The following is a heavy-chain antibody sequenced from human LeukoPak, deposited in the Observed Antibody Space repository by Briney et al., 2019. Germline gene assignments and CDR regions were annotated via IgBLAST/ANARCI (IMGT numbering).Heavy chain of an antibody. J-gene: IGHJ4*02. CDR1: GFTFSSYG. D-gene: IGHD4-11*01. Sequence: PGGSLRLSCEASGFTFSSYGMNWVRQAPGKGLEWVSYISDRGTTKYYADSVKGRVTISRDNAKNSLYLQIHSLRAEDTAVYYCARAHPGDYSDFQFDYWGQGTLVTVSS. CDR2: ISDRGTTK. V-gene: IGHV3-48*03. CDR3: ARAHPGDYSDFQFDY.